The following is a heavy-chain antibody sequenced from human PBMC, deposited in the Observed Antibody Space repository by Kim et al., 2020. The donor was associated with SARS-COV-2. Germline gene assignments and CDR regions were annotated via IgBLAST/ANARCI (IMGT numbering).Heavy chain of an antibody. J-gene: IGHJ4*02. D-gene: IGHD1-20*01. CDR2: ITGSGGST. V-gene: IGHV3-23*01. Sequence: GGSLRLSCGGSAFTFSSYAMSWVRQAPGKGLEWVSSITGSGGSTYYADSVKGRFTTSRDNSKKTRYTQMNSLRAEDTAVYYCAKDGSVSGRPDPFDYWGQGTLVTVSS. CDR1: AFTFSSYA. CDR3: AKDGSVSGRPDPFDY.